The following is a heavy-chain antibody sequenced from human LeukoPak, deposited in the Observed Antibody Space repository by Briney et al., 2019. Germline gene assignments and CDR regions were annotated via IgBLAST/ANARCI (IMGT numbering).Heavy chain of an antibody. J-gene: IGHJ5*02. D-gene: IGHD2/OR15-2a*01. CDR3: ARDGTNFRYKRLSYWFDP. V-gene: IGHV1-2*02. CDR2: INPNSGGT. CDR1: GYTFTSYY. Sequence: ASVKVSCKTSGYTFTSYYIHWVRQAPGQGLEWMGWINPNSGGTNYAQKFQGRVTMTRDTSISTAYMELSRLRSDDTAVYYCARDGTNFRYKRLSYWFDPWGQGTLVTVSS.